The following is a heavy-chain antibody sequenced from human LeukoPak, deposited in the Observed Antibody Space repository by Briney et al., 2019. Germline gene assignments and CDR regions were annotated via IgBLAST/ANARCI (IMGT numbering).Heavy chain of an antibody. CDR2: INHSGST. D-gene: IGHD3-3*02. J-gene: IGHJ5*02. Sequence: SETLSLTCAVYGGSFSGYYWSWIRQPPGKGLEWIGEINHSGSTNYNPSLKSRVTISVDTSKNQFSLKLSSVTAADTAVYYCARHFPYLTSFDPWGQETLVTVSS. CDR3: ARHFPYLTSFDP. V-gene: IGHV4-34*01. CDR1: GGSFSGYY.